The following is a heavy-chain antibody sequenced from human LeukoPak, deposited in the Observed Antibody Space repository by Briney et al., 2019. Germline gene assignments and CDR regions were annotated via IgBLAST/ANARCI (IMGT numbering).Heavy chain of an antibody. CDR2: IYYSGST. CDR3: ARGLDSGSYFDY. V-gene: IGHV4-59*12. CDR1: GGSISSYY. D-gene: IGHD1-26*01. Sequence: SQTLSLTCTVSGGSISSYYWSWIRQAPGKGLEWIGYIYYSGSTNYNPSLKSRVTISVDTSKNQFSLKLSSVTAADTAVYYCARGLDSGSYFDYWGQGTLVTVSS. J-gene: IGHJ4*02.